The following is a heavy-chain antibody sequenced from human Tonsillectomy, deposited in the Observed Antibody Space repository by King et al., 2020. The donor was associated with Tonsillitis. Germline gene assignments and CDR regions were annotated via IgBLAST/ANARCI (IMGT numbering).Heavy chain of an antibody. D-gene: IGHD5-18*01. CDR3: AKDSGYSYGMTDY. Sequence: VQLVESGGGLVQPGGSLRLSCAASGFTFSSYAMSWVRQAPGKGLEWVSVISGSGGSISYADSVKGRFTISRDNSKNTLYLQMNSLRAEDTAVYFCAKDSGYSYGMTDYWGQGTLVTVSS. V-gene: IGHV3-23*04. CDR2: ISGSGGSI. CDR1: GFTFSSYA. J-gene: IGHJ4*02.